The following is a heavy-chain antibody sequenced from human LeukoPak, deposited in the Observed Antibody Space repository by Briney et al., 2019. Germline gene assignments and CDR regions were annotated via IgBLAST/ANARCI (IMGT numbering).Heavy chain of an antibody. CDR2: INPSGGSA. CDR3: AREKVPGYSSSWYDYYYGMDV. J-gene: IGHJ6*02. D-gene: IGHD6-13*01. CDR1: GYTFTSYY. V-gene: IGHV1-46*01. Sequence: ASVKVSCKASGYTFTSYYKHWVRQAPGQGLEWMGIINPSGGSASCAQKFQGRVTMTRDTSTSTVYMELSSLRSEDTAVYYCAREKVPGYSSSWYDYYYGMDVWGQGTTVTVSS.